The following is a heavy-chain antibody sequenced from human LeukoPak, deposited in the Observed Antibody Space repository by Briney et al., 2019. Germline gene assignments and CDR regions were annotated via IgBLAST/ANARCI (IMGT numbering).Heavy chain of an antibody. D-gene: IGHD6-13*01. CDR3: ARDKQQLDYFDY. V-gene: IGHV1-3*01. CDR1: GYTFISYA. CDR2: INAGNGNT. J-gene: IGHJ4*02. Sequence: ASVKVSCKASGYTFISYAMHWVRQAPGQRLEWMGWINAGNGNTKYSQKFQGRVTITRDTSASTAYMELSSLRSEDTAMYYCARDKQQLDYFDYWGQGTLVTVSS.